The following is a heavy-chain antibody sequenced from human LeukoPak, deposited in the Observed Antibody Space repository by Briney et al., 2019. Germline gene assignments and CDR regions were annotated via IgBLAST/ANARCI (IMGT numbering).Heavy chain of an antibody. Sequence: GGSLRLSCAASGFSFSSYSMNWVRQAPGKGLEWVSYISSSSTIYYSDSVKGRFTISRDNAKNSLYLQMNSLRDEDTAVYYCASAGSGLYWGQGTLVTVSS. CDR3: ASAGSGLY. CDR2: ISSSSTI. CDR1: GFSFSSYS. J-gene: IGHJ4*02. D-gene: IGHD6-19*01. V-gene: IGHV3-48*02.